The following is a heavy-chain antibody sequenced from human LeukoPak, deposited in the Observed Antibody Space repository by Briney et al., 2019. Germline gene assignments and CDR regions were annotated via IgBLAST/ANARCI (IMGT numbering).Heavy chain of an antibody. D-gene: IGHD3-16*02. CDR1: GYSFTSYW. Sequence: GESLKISCKGSGYSFTSYWIGWVRQMPGKGLEWMGIIYPGDSDTRYSPSFQGQVTISADKSISTAYLQWSSLKASDTAMYYCARNYDYVWGSYRYLRRGAFDIWGQGTMVTVSS. J-gene: IGHJ3*02. V-gene: IGHV5-51*01. CDR2: IYPGDSDT. CDR3: ARNYDYVWGSYRYLRRGAFDI.